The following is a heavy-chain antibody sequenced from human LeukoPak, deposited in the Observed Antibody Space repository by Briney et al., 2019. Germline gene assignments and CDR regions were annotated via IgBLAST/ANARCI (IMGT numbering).Heavy chain of an antibody. CDR2: INPNSGGT. CDR3: ARPPKLRYSGSYDDAFDI. J-gene: IGHJ3*02. D-gene: IGHD1-26*01. Sequence: ASVKVSCKASGYTFTGYYMHWVRQAPGQGLEWMGWINPNSGGTNYAQKFQGRVTMTRDTSISTAYMELSRLRSDDTAVYSCARPPKLRYSGSYDDAFDIWGQGTMVTVSS. V-gene: IGHV1-2*02. CDR1: GYTFTGYY.